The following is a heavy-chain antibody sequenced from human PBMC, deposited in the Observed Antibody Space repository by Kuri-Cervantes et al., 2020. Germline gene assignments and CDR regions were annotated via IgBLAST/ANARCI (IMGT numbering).Heavy chain of an antibody. CDR1: GFTFSSYA. D-gene: IGHD3-22*01. J-gene: IGHJ3*02. Sequence: GESLKISCAASGFTFSSYAMHWVRQAPGKGLEWVAVISYDGSNKYYADSVKGRFTISRDNSKNTLYLQMNSLRAEDTAVYYCARDQWSDYYDSSGYHAFDIWGQGTMVTVSS. CDR2: ISYDGSNK. CDR3: ARDQWSDYYDSSGYHAFDI. V-gene: IGHV3-30*01.